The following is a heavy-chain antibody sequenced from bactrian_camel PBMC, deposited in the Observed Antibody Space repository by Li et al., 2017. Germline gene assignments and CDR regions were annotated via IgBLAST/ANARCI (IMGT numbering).Heavy chain of an antibody. CDR2: IYTAGGRT. V-gene: IGHV3S25*01. CDR3: NVKCLGGSKEYTY. CDR1: RNTSGTYC. J-gene: IGHJ4*01. Sequence: QLVESGGGLVQSGGSLRLSCVASRNTSGTYCMDWFRQTPGKERERVGFIYTAGGRTDYSDSVKGRITISRDNAKNTVYLQLNSLKTEDMAMYYCNVKCLGGSKEYTYWGQGTQVTVS. D-gene: IGHD5*01.